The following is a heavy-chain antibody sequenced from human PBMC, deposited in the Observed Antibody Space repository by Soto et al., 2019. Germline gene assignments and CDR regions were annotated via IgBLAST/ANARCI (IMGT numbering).Heavy chain of an antibody. CDR3: ARDQGHWFVYGMDV. V-gene: IGHV4-4*07. CDR2: IYTSGST. J-gene: IGHJ6*02. D-gene: IGHD3-10*01. Sequence: SETLSLACTVSDGSISSYYWSWIRQPAGKGLEWIGRIYTSGSTNYNPSLKSRVTMSVDTSKNQFYLKLSSVTAADTAVYYCARDQGHWFVYGMDVWGQGTTVTVSS. CDR1: DGSISSYY.